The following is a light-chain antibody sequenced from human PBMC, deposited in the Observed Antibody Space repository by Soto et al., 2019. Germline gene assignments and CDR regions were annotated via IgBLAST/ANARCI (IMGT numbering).Light chain of an antibody. Sequence: QSALTQPPSASGSPGQSVTISCTRTSSDVGGYKYVSWYQQHPGKAPKLMIFDVSKRPSWVPARFSGSKSGNTASLTVTGLHAQAEAEYDCNSYAACDSVYVFGTGTKLTVL. V-gene: IGLV2-8*01. CDR2: DVS. CDR1: SSDVGGYKY. J-gene: IGLJ1*01. CDR3: NSYAACDSVYV.